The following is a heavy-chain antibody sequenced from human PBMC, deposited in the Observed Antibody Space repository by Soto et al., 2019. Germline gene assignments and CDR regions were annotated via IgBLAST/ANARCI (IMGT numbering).Heavy chain of an antibody. CDR1: GFIFSNAW. CDR2: IKSKTDGGTT. D-gene: IGHD2-15*01. J-gene: IGHJ6*04. V-gene: IGHV3-15*07. Sequence: GGSLRLSCAASGFIFSNAWMNWVRQAPGKGLEWVGRIKSKTDGGTTDYAAPVKGRFTISRDDSKNTLYLQMDSLRVEDTAVYYCARDDVLCDGGRCYGVPLDVWGKGTTVTVSS. CDR3: ARDDVLCDGGRCYGVPLDV.